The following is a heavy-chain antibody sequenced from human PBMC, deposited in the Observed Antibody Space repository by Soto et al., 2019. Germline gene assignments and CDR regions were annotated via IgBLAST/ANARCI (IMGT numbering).Heavy chain of an antibody. CDR3: VGEVLGSGVTFDY. D-gene: IGHD3-10*01. CDR2: ISYDGSNT. V-gene: IGHV3-33*01. Sequence: AGSLRLSCAASGFTFSSCGMHWVRQAPGKGLEWVANISYDGSNTYYADSVKGRVTISIDNSKNTLYLKMSSLTAEDTAVYHRVGEVLGSGVTFDYWGQGTLVTVSS. J-gene: IGHJ4*02. CDR1: GFTFSSCG.